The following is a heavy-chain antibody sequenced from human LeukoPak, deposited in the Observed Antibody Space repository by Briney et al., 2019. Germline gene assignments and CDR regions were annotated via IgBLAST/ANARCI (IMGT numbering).Heavy chain of an antibody. CDR3: ARGSGTITMVRGVFYGMDV. J-gene: IGHJ6*02. CDR1: GYTFTGYY. CDR2: INPNSGGT. V-gene: IGHV1-2*06. Sequence: SVKVSCKASGYTFTGYYMHWVRQAPGQGLEWMGRINPNSGGTNYAQKFQGRVTMTRDTSISTAYMELSRLRSDDTAVYYCARGSGTITMVRGVFYGMDVWGQGTTVTVS. D-gene: IGHD3-10*01.